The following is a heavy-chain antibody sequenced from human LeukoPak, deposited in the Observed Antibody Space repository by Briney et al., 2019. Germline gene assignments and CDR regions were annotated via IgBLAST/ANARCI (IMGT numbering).Heavy chain of an antibody. CDR2: INHSGST. J-gene: IGHJ4*02. D-gene: IGHD5-24*01. Sequence: PSETLSLTCAVYGGSFSGYYWSWIRQPPRKGLEWIGEINHSGSTNYNPSLKSRVTISVDTSKNQFSLTLSSVTAADTAVYYCARVWLNLRRTSSTQGFDYWGQGTLVTVSS. CDR1: GGSFSGYY. V-gene: IGHV4-34*01. CDR3: ARVWLNLRRTSSTQGFDY.